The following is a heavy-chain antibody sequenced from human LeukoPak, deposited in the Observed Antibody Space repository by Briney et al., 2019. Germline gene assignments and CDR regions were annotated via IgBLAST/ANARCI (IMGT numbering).Heavy chain of an antibody. Sequence: GGSLRLSCAASGSTFNNYNMNWARQAPGKGLEWISYISSDSGTRYYADSVKGRFTISRDDARNSLYLQMDSLRAEDTAVYYCARESITGYTYSPWDFWGQGTLVTVSS. V-gene: IGHV3-48*01. CDR2: ISSDSGTR. D-gene: IGHD1-14*01. CDR3: ARESITGYTYSPWDF. J-gene: IGHJ4*02. CDR1: GSTFNNYN.